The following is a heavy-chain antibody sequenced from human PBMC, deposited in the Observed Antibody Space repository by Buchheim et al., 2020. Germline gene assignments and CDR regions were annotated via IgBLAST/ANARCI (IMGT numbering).Heavy chain of an antibody. CDR2: VYHTGTT. D-gene: IGHD1-26*01. V-gene: IGHV4-4*02. J-gene: IGHJ4*02. CDR3: ARHKAGARGFDY. Sequence: QVQVQESGPGLVKPSGALSLTCAVSGESISNSDWWSWVRQPPGKGLEWIGEVYHTGTTNYNPSLKSRVTISVDKSKNQFSPNLNSVTAADTALYYWARHKAGARGFDYWGQGTL. CDR1: GESISNSDW.